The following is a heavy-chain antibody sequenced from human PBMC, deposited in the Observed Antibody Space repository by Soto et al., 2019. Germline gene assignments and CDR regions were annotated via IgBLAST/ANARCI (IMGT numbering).Heavy chain of an antibody. J-gene: IGHJ4*02. Sequence: SETLSLTCTVSGGSTSSYYWSWIRQPPGKGLEWIGYIYYSGSTNYNPSLKSRVTISVDTSKNQFSLKLSSVTAADTAVYYCARQTLGVTVIDYWGQGTLVTVSS. CDR1: GGSTSSYY. CDR2: IYYSGST. CDR3: ARQTLGVTVIDY. V-gene: IGHV4-59*08. D-gene: IGHD2-21*02.